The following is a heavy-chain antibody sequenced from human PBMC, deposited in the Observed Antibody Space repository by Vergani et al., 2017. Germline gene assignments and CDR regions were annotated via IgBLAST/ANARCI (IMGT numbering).Heavy chain of an antibody. CDR3: ARASSLYYYDSSGYYGGDAFDI. Sequence: EVQLVESGGGLVQPGGSLRLSCAASGFTFSSDSMNWVRQAPGKGLEWVSYISSSSSTIYYADSVKGRFTIYRDNAKNSLYLQMNSLRAEDTAVYYCARASSLYYYDSSGYYGGDAFDIWGQGTMVTVSS. D-gene: IGHD3-22*01. V-gene: IGHV3-48*04. CDR1: GFTFSSDS. J-gene: IGHJ3*02. CDR2: ISSSSSTI.